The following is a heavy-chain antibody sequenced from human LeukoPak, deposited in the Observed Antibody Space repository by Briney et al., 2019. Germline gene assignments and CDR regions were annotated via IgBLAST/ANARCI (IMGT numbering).Heavy chain of an antibody. CDR3: ARDLRGITMVPVDP. CDR2: ISAYNGNT. D-gene: IGHD3-10*01. J-gene: IGHJ5*02. Sequence: ASVKVSCKASGYTFTSYGISWVRQAPGQGLEWMGWISAYNGNTNYAQKLQGRVTMTTDTSTSTAYMELRSLRSDDTAVYYCARDLRGITMVPVDPWGQGTLVTVSS. V-gene: IGHV1-18*01. CDR1: GYTFTSYG.